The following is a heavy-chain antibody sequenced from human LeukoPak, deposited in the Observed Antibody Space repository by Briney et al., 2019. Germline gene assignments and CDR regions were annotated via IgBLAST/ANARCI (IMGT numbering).Heavy chain of an antibody. J-gene: IGHJ4*02. CDR3: ARAYDILTGYSPFDY. CDR2: IYWDDDK. D-gene: IGHD3-9*01. CDR1: GFSLSTSGVG. V-gene: IGHV2-5*02. Sequence: SGPTLVNPTQTLTLTCTFSGFSLSTSGVGVGWIRQPSGKALEWLALIYWDDDKRYSPSLESRLTITKDTSKNQVVLTMTNMDPVDTATYYCARAYDILTGYSPFDYWGQGTLVTVSS.